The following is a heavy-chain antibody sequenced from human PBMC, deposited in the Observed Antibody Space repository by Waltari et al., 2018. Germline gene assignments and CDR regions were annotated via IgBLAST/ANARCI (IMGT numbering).Heavy chain of an antibody. V-gene: IGHV4-59*01. D-gene: IGHD1-7*01. Sequence: QVPLRESGPGLVKSSETLSLTCSVSGDSLGTNYWSWIRQSPGKGLEWIGYVQSSGSTDYNPSFRGRVTMSADASKNQFSLTLKSLTAADTATYFCARALWRVGTRGDFFDIWGRGTTVTVS. J-gene: IGHJ3*02. CDR1: GDSLGTNY. CDR2: VQSSGST. CDR3: ARALWRVGTRGDFFDI.